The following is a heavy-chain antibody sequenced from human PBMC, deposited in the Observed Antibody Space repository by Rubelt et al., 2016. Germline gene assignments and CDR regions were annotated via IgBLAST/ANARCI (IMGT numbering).Heavy chain of an antibody. Sequence: STNEMSWVRQAPGKHLEWVSSISGVSTYYADSVKGRFTISRDNSKNTLYLQMNSLRAEDTAVYYCARDGLRSGKYGMDVWGQGTTVTVSS. V-gene: IGHV3-38-3*01. CDR1: STNE. J-gene: IGHJ6*02. D-gene: IGHD3-10*02. CDR3: ARDGLRSGKYGMDV. CDR2: ISGVST.